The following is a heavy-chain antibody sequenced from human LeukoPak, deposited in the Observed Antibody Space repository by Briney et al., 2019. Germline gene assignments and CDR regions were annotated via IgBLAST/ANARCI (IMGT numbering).Heavy chain of an antibody. Sequence: SETLSLTCAVYGGSFSGYYWSWIRQPPGKGLEWIGEINHSGSTNYNPSLKSRVTISVDTSKNQFSLKLSSVTAMDTAVYYCARGVRITMIVAYMDVWGKGTTVTVSS. CDR2: INHSGST. CDR1: GGSFSGYY. CDR3: ARGVRITMIVAYMDV. V-gene: IGHV4-34*01. D-gene: IGHD3-22*01. J-gene: IGHJ6*03.